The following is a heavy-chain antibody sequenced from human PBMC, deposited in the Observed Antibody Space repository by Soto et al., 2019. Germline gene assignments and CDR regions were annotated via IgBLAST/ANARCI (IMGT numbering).Heavy chain of an antibody. D-gene: IGHD5-12*01. CDR3: AREGSGYDEGLYYFDY. CDR1: GGSISSCY. V-gene: IGHV4-59*01. Sequence: SETLSLTCTVSGGSISSCYWSWIRQPPGKGLEWIGYIYYSGSTNYNPSLKSRVTISVDTSKNQFSLKLSSVTAADTAVYYCAREGSGYDEGLYYFDYWGQGTLVTVSS. J-gene: IGHJ4*02. CDR2: IYYSGST.